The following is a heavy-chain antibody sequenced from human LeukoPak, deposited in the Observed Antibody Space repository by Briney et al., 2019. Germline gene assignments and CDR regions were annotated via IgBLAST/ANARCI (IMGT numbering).Heavy chain of an antibody. J-gene: IGHJ4*02. D-gene: IGHD6-13*01. CDR3: SRDRHGTNFDY. V-gene: IGHV3-20*01. CDR1: GFTFDDYG. Sequence: GGSLRLSCAASGFTFDDYGMSWVRHAPAKGLEWVSGINWNGGSTGYADSVKGRFTISRDNAKNSLYLQMNSLRAEDTALYHCSRDRHGTNFDYWGQGTLVTVSS. CDR2: INWNGGST.